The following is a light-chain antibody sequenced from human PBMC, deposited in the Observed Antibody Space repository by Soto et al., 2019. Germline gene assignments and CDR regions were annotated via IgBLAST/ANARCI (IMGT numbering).Light chain of an antibody. Sequence: EIVLTQSPDTLSLSPGERATLSCRASQSVSSSLAWYQQKPGQAPRLLIYDASNRATGIPARFSGSGSGTDFTLTITILEPEDFAFYYCQQRSNWPPEVTFGPGTKVDIK. CDR1: QSVSSS. J-gene: IGKJ3*01. CDR2: DAS. CDR3: QQRSNWPPEVT. V-gene: IGKV3-11*01.